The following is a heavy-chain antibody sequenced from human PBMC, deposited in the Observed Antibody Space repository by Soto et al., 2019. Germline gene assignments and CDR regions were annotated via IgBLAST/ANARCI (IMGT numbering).Heavy chain of an antibody. D-gene: IGHD2-15*01. J-gene: IGHJ4*02. CDR3: ARGGGSLNY. Sequence: DVQLVESGGGLVKPGGSLRLSCAASGFTFSVSAMNWVRQAPGKGLEWVSSINGGSTSVHYADSVKGRFTISRDNANNSLSLQLNNLRVEDTAVYYCARGGGSLNYWGQGTLVSVSS. CDR1: GFTFSVSA. V-gene: IGHV3-21*02. CDR2: INGGSTSV.